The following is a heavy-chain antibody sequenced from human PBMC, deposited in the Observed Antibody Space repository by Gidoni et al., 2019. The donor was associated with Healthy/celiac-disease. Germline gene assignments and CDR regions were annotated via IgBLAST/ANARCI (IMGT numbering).Heavy chain of an antibody. Sequence: EVQLVESGGGLVKPGGSMRLSCAASGFTFSSYSMNWVRQAPGKGLGWVSSISSSSSYIYYADSVKGRFTISRDNAKNSLYLQMNSLRAEDTAVYYCARSRGSGAFDIWGQGTMVTVSS. CDR2: ISSSSSYI. J-gene: IGHJ3*02. D-gene: IGHD3-10*01. V-gene: IGHV3-21*01. CDR1: GFTFSSYS. CDR3: ARSRGSGAFDI.